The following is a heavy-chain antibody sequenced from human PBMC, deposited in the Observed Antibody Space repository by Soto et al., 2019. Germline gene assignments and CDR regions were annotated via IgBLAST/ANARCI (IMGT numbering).Heavy chain of an antibody. J-gene: IGHJ6*02. CDR3: ARNVIDFWSGYRLGMDV. V-gene: IGHV1-8*01. Sequence: QVQLVQSGAEVKKPGASVKVSCKASGYTFTSYDINWVRQATGQGLEWMGWMNPNSGNTGYAQKFQGRVTMTRNTSIRTADMELSSLRSEDTAVYYCARNVIDFWSGYRLGMDVWGQGTTVTVSS. CDR2: MNPNSGNT. CDR1: GYTFTSYD. D-gene: IGHD3-3*01.